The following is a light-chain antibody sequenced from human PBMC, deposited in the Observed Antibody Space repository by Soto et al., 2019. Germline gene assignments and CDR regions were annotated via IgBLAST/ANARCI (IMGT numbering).Light chain of an antibody. CDR2: XXX. CDR3: SSYAGSNKPWGFYD. Sequence: QSVVTQPPSASGAPGQSVTLSCTGNSSDVGGYNYVSWYQQHPGXXXXLMXXXXXXXXXXXPYRFPGSQSGNTASLTVSWPXXXXXXXXYCSSYAGSNKPWGFYDFGTGTKVTVL. J-gene: IGLJ1*01. V-gene: IGLV2-8*01. CDR1: SSDVGGYNY.